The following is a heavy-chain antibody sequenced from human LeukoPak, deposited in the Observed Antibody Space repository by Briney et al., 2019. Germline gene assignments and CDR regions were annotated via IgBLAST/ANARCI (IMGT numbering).Heavy chain of an antibody. V-gene: IGHV3-53*01. Sequence: PGGSLRLSCAASGFVVSGDFMSWVRQDPGKGLEWVSVIYSDGSTYYADSVKGRFTIFRDNSKNTLDLQMTGLRAEDTAVYYCARERGRGRDSPWFDYWGQGTLVTVSS. CDR1: GFVVSGDF. CDR3: ARERGRGRDSPWFDY. J-gene: IGHJ4*02. D-gene: IGHD1-26*01. CDR2: IYSDGST.